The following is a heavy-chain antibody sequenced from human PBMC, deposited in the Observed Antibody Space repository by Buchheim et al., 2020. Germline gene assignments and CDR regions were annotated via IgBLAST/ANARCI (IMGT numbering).Heavy chain of an antibody. J-gene: IGHJ3*02. CDR3: ARSNSGSGYCACDM. Sequence: QVQLVESGGGVVQPGRSLGLSCVASGFTFSSYGMQWVRQAPGKGLEFLAVISYDGSNKYYADSVKGRFTISRDNSKNTLYLEMDSLRAEDTAVYYCARSNSGSGYCACDMWGQGT. CDR1: GFTFSSYG. D-gene: IGHD3-22*01. V-gene: IGHV3-30*03. CDR2: ISYDGSNK.